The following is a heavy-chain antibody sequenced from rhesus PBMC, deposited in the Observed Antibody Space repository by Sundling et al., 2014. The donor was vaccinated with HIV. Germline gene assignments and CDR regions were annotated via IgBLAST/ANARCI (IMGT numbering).Heavy chain of an antibody. D-gene: IGHD3-28*01. CDR1: GFTFSSYG. CDR2: ISSGGGSI. J-gene: IGHJ4*01. CDR3: AKNPYYSDSGYWDS. V-gene: IGHV3S42*01. Sequence: EVQLVESGGGLVQPGGSLRLSCAASGFTFSSYGMYWVRQAPGKGLEWISGISSGGGSIYYADSVKGRFTISRDNSKNTLSLQMNSLRAEDTAVYYCAKNPYYSDSGYWDSWGQGVLVTVSS.